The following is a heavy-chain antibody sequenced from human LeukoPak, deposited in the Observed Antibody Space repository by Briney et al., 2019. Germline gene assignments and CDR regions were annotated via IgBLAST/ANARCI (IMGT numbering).Heavy chain of an antibody. J-gene: IGHJ4*02. V-gene: IGHV1-69*13. CDR2: IIPIFGTA. Sequence: GASVKVSCKASGGTFSSYAIGWVRQAPGQGLEWMGGIIPIFGTADYAQKFQGRVTITADESTSTAYMELSSLRSEDTAVYYCAREPTAYCGGDCYTHGYWGQGTLVTVSS. CDR3: AREPTAYCGGDCYTHGY. D-gene: IGHD2-21*02. CDR1: GGTFSSYA.